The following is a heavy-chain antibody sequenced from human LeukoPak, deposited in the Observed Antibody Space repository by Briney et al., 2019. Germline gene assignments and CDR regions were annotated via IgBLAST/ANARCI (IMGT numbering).Heavy chain of an antibody. V-gene: IGHV3-30*18. D-gene: IGHD5-12*01. CDR2: ISYDGSNK. CDR3: AKEYGYDYNYFYSMDV. J-gene: IGHJ6*03. CDR1: GFTFGENG. Sequence: GGSLRLSCAASGFTFGENGMNWVRQAPGKGLEWVAFISYDGSNKYHADSEKGRFTISRDNSKSTVYLQMNSLRAEDTAVYFCAKEYGYDYNYFYSMDVWGKGTTVTISS.